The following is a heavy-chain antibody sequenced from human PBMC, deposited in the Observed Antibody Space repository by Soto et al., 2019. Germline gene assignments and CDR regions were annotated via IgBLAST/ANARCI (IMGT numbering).Heavy chain of an antibody. CDR3: ARGVHYYGSGSYYNPDYGDYRSRYYYYYMDV. CDR2: ISAYNGNT. D-gene: IGHD3-10*01. Sequence: ASVKVSCKASGYTFTSYGISWVRQAPGQGLEWMGWISAYNGNTNYAQKLQGRVTMTTDTSTSTAYMELRSLGSDDTAVYYCARGVHYYGSGSYYNPDYGDYRSRYYYYYMDVWGKGTTVTVSS. V-gene: IGHV1-18*01. J-gene: IGHJ6*03. CDR1: GYTFTSYG.